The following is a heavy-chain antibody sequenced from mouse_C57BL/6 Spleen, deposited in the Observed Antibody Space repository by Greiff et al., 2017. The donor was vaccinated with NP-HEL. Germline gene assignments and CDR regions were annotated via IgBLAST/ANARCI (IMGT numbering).Heavy chain of an antibody. Sequence: QVQLQQPGAELVRPGASVKLSCKASGYTFTDYYINWVKQRPGQGLEWIARIYPGSGNTYYNEKFKGKATLTAEKSSSTAYMQLSSLTSEDSAVYFCARRDYGSSYVFDYWGQGTTLTVSS. CDR2: IYPGSGNT. V-gene: IGHV1-76*01. CDR1: GYTFTDYY. J-gene: IGHJ2*01. CDR3: ARRDYGSSYVFDY. D-gene: IGHD1-1*01.